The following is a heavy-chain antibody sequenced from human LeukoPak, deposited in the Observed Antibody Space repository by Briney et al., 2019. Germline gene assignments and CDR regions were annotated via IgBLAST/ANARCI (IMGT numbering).Heavy chain of an antibody. V-gene: IGHV4-38-2*02. CDR3: ARDLYYYGSAPNPSFYY. CDR2: IYHSGST. J-gene: IGHJ4*02. D-gene: IGHD3-10*01. CDR1: GYSISSGYY. Sequence: SETLSLTCAVSGYSISSGYYWGWIRQPPGKGLEWIGSIYHSGSTYYNPSLKSRVTISVDTSKNQFSLKLSPVTAADTAVYYCARDLYYYGSAPNPSFYYWGQGTLVTVSS.